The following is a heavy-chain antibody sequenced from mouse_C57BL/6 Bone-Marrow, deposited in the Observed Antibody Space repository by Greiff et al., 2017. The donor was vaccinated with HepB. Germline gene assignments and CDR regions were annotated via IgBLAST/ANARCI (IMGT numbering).Heavy chain of an antibody. CDR3: ASSYGNYDD. CDR1: GYAFSSSW. D-gene: IGHD2-1*01. V-gene: IGHV1-82*01. J-gene: IGHJ2*01. Sequence: QVQLQQSGPELVKPGASVKISCKASGYAFSSSWMNWVKQRPGKGLEWIGRIYPGDGDTNYNGKFKGKATLTADKSSSTAYLQLSSLTSEDSAVYFCASSYGNYDDWGQGTTLTVSS. CDR2: IYPGDGDT.